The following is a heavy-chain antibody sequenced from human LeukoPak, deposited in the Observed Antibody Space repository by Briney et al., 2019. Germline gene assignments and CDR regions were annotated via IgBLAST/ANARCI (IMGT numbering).Heavy chain of an antibody. CDR3: AKVAPYGNYLFHY. V-gene: IGHV3-30*18. J-gene: IGHJ4*02. CDR1: GFTFSRYG. Sequence: GGSLRLSCAASGFTFSRYGMHWVRQAPGKGLEWVAVISYDGSNKYYGDSVKGRFTISRDNSKNTLYLQMNSLRAEDTAVYYCAKVAPYGNYLFHYWGQGTRVTVSS. CDR2: ISYDGSNK. D-gene: IGHD1-7*01.